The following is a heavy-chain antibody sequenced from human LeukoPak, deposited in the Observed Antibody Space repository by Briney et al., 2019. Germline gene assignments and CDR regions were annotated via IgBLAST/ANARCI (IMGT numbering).Heavy chain of an antibody. CDR3: TTSHRGV. J-gene: IGHJ3*01. CDR1: GFTFSTAW. Sequence: GGSLRLSCAASGFTFSTAWMNWVRQAPGKGLEWVGRIKSKTDGGTTDHAEPVKGRFTISRDDSSNMLYLQMNSLKSEDTAVYYCTTSHRGVWGQGTMVTVSS. V-gene: IGHV3-15*07. CDR2: IKSKTDGGTT.